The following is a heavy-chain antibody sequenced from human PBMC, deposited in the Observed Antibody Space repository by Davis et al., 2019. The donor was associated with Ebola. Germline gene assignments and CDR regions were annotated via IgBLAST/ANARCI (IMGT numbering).Heavy chain of an antibody. V-gene: IGHV4-59*01. Sequence: PGGSLRLSCTVSGGSISSDYWSWIRQPAGKGLEWIGYIYYSGSTNYNPSLKSRVTISVDTSKNQFSLKLSSVTAADTAVYYCARGVTMVRGAPLFDYWGQGTLVTVSS. D-gene: IGHD3-10*01. CDR2: IYYSGST. CDR3: ARGVTMVRGAPLFDY. CDR1: GGSISSDY. J-gene: IGHJ4*02.